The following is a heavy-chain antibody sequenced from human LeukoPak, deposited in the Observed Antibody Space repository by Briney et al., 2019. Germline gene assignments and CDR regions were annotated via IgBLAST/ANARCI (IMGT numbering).Heavy chain of an antibody. V-gene: IGHV4-59*01. D-gene: IGHD6-19*01. CDR3: ARDLSSGWSNYYYGMDV. J-gene: IGHJ6*04. CDR1: GGSISSYY. Sequence: KPSETLSLTCTVSGGSISSYYWSWIRQPPGKGLEWIGYIYYSGSTNHNPSLKSRVTISVDTFKNQFSLKLSSVTAADTAVYYCARDLSSGWSNYYYGMDVWGKGTTVTVSS. CDR2: IYYSGST.